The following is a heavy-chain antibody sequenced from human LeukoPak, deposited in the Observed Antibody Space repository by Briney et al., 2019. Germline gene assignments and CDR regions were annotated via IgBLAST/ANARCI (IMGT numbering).Heavy chain of an antibody. CDR1: GITLSNYG. D-gene: IGHD3-22*01. J-gene: IGHJ4*02. CDR2: ISDSGGRT. V-gene: IGHV3-23*01. CDR3: AKDRVYYYDSSGYYGGDY. Sequence: GGSLRLSCAVSGITLSNYGMSWVRQAPGKGLEWVAGISDSGGRTNYADSVKGRFTISRDNSKNTLYLQMNSLRAEDTAVYYCAKDRVYYYDSSGYYGGDYWGQGTLVTVSS.